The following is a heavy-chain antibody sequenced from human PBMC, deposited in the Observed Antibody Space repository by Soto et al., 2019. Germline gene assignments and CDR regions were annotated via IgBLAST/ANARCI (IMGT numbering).Heavy chain of an antibody. CDR1: GFTFSSYW. Sequence: GGSLRLSCASSGFTFSSYWMHWVRQAPGKGLVWVSRINSDGSNKYYADSVKGRFTISRDNSKNTLYLQMNSLRAEDTAVYYCANSDYYWGQGTLVTVSS. J-gene: IGHJ4*02. CDR3: ANSDYY. CDR2: INSDGSNK. D-gene: IGHD3-10*01. V-gene: IGHV3-74*01.